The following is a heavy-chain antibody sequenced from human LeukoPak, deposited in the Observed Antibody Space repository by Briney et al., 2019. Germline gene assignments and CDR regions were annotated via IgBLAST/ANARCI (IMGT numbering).Heavy chain of an antibody. CDR1: GFTFSIYA. J-gene: IGHJ4*02. CDR3: ARDRPNYYGSDGHYYRRDGDY. Sequence: GGSLRLSCAASGFTFSIYAMSWVRQAPGKGLQWVSSITSRGESTWYVDSVKGRFTITRDNSENTLYLQMHSLRAEDTAVYYCARDRPNYYGSDGHYYRRDGDYWGRGTLVSISS. D-gene: IGHD3-22*01. CDR2: ITSRGEST. V-gene: IGHV3-23*01.